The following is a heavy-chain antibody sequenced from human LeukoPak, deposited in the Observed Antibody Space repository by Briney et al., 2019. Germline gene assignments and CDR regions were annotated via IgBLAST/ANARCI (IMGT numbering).Heavy chain of an antibody. V-gene: IGHV3-53*01. J-gene: IGHJ4*02. CDR3: ASLSLGHY. CDR2: IYSGGST. Sequence: GGSLRLSCAASGFTFSSYAMSWVRQTPGKGLEWVSVIYSGGSTYYADSVKGRFTISRDTSKNTLSLQMNSLRAEDTAVYYCASLSLGHYWGQGTLVTVSS. CDR1: GFTFSSYA. D-gene: IGHD6-6*01.